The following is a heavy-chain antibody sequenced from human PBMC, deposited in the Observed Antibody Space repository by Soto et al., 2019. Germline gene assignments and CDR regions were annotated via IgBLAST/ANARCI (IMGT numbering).Heavy chain of an antibody. Sequence: PSQTLSLTCAISGDSVSSNSAAWNWIRQSPSRGLEWLGRTYYRSKWYNDYAVSVKSRITINPDTSKSQFSLQLNSVTPEDTAVYYCARSSEDIVLMVYAILVAFDIWGQGTMVTVSS. CDR2: TYYRSKWYN. D-gene: IGHD2-8*01. J-gene: IGHJ3*02. CDR1: GDSVSSNSAA. V-gene: IGHV6-1*01. CDR3: ARSSEDIVLMVYAILVAFDI.